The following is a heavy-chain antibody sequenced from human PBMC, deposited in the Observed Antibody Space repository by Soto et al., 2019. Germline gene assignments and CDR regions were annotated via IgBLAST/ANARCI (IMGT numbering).Heavy chain of an antibody. D-gene: IGHD3-3*01. Sequence: QVQLVQSGAEVKKPGASVKVSCKASGYTFTGYYMHWVRQAPGQGLEWMGWINPNSGGTNYAQKFQGWVTMTRDTSISTAYMELSRLRSDDTAVYYCARVGGYDFWSGYYAPRDYYGTDVWGQGTTVTVSS. CDR2: INPNSGGT. V-gene: IGHV1-2*04. CDR3: ARVGGYDFWSGYYAPRDYYGTDV. J-gene: IGHJ6*02. CDR1: GYTFTGYY.